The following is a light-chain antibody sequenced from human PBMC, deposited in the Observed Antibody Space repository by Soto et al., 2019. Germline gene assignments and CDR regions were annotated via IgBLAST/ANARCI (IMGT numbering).Light chain of an antibody. CDR2: GAS. CDR1: QSISSN. J-gene: IGKJ1*01. CDR3: QQFHNWPTWT. V-gene: IGKV3-15*01. Sequence: EIVMTQSPATLSVSPGERATLSCRASQSISSNLAWYQQRPGQAPRLLISGASTRATGIPARFSGSGSGTDFTLTISSLQSEDFAVYYCQQFHNWPTWTFGQGTRWISN.